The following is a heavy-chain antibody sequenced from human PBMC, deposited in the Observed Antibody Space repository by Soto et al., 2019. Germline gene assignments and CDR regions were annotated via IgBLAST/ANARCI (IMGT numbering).Heavy chain of an antibody. CDR3: ATRSGGLFDY. Sequence: ASVKVSCKVSGYPLTELSMPWVRQAPGKGLECMGGFDPEDGETIYAQKFQGRVTMTEDTSTDTAYMELSSLRSADTAVYYCATRSGGLFDYWGQGTLVTVSS. CDR2: FDPEDGET. V-gene: IGHV1-24*01. CDR1: GYPLTELS. J-gene: IGHJ4*02. D-gene: IGHD3-10*01.